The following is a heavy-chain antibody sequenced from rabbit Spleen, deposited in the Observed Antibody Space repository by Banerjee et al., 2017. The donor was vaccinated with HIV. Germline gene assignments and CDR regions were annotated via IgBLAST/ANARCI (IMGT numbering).Heavy chain of an antibody. D-gene: IGHD8-1*01. CDR3: ARDGAGGSYFAL. Sequence: QEQLEESGGGLVKPGGTLTLTCKASGFDLSQNYVMCWVRQAPGKGLEWIGCIGSNSGNTYYASWAKGRFTISTSTSLNTVTLQLNSLTAADTATYFCARDGAGGSYFALWGPGTLVTVS. CDR2: IGSNSGNT. V-gene: IGHV1S43*01. J-gene: IGHJ4*01. CDR1: GFDLSQNYV.